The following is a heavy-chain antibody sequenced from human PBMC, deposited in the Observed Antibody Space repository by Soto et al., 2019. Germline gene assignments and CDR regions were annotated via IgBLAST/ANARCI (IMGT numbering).Heavy chain of an antibody. CDR3: ARRGVCSSTSCYTHNFDY. J-gene: IGHJ4*02. Sequence: ASVKVSCKASGYTFTGYYLHWVRQAPGQGLEWMGIINPSGGSTSYAQKFQGRATMTRDTSTSTVYMELSSLRSEDTAVYYCARRGVCSSTSCYTHNFDYWGQGTLVTVSS. CDR1: GYTFTGYY. D-gene: IGHD2-2*02. V-gene: IGHV1-46*01. CDR2: INPSGGST.